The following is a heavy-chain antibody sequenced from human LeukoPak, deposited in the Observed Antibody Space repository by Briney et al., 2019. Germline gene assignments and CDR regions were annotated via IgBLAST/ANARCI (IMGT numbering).Heavy chain of an antibody. J-gene: IGHJ4*02. CDR3: ARGEEYSYGYRGAFDC. Sequence: PSETLSLTCAVSGGSISSSNWWSWVRQPPGKGLEWIGEIYHSGSTNYNPSLKSRVTISVDKSKNQFSLKLSSVTAADTAVYYCARGEEYSYGYRGAFDCWGLGTLVTVSS. V-gene: IGHV4-4*02. CDR2: IYHSGST. D-gene: IGHD5-18*01. CDR1: GGSISSSNW.